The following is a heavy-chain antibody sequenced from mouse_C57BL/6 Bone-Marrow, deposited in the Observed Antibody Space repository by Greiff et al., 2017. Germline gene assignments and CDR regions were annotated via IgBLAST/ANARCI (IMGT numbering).Heavy chain of an antibody. CDR1: GYTFTSYW. V-gene: IGHV1-55*01. CDR3: AREGAYYDYDETY. J-gene: IGHJ3*01. CDR2: IYPGSGST. D-gene: IGHD2-4*01. Sequence: QVQLQQPGAELVKPGASVKMSCKASGYTFTSYWITWVKQRPGQGLEWIGDIYPGSGSTNYNEKFKSKATLTVDTSSSTAYMQLSSLTSEDSAVYYCAREGAYYDYDETYWGQGTLVTVSA.